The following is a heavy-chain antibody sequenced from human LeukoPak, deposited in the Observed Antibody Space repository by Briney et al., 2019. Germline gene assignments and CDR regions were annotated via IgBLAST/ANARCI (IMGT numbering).Heavy chain of an antibody. CDR2: ITSIGGYI. CDR3: ARDAIIGGILV. D-gene: IGHD3-16*02. V-gene: IGHV3-21*01. CDR1: GFTFSDYY. Sequence: GGSLRLSCAASGFTFSDYYMNWVREAPGKGLEWVSSITSIGGYIYYADSVKGRFTISRDNAKNSLYLQMNRMRAEDTTVYYCARDAIIGGILVWGQGTLVIVSA. J-gene: IGHJ4*02.